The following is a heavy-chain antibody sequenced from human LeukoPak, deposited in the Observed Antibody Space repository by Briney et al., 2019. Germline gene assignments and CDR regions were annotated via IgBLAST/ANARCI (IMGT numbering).Heavy chain of an antibody. D-gene: IGHD5-18*01. J-gene: IGHJ5*02. CDR1: GFTFSSYS. CDR2: ISSSSSYI. Sequence: SGGSLRLSCAASGFTFSSYSMNWVRQAPGKGLEWVSSISSSSSYIYYADSVKGRFTISRDNAKNSLYLQMNSLRSDDTAVYYCARDSVALRGYSYGLRENWFDPWGQGTLVTVSS. CDR3: ARDSVALRGYSYGLRENWFDP. V-gene: IGHV3-21*04.